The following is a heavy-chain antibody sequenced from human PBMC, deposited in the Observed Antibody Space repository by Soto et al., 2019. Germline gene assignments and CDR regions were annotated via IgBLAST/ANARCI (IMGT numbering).Heavy chain of an antibody. CDR1: GGSFSGYY. D-gene: IGHD2-15*01. V-gene: IGHV4-34*01. Sequence: SETLSLTCAVYGGSFSGYYWSWIRQPPGKGLEWIGEINHSGSTNYNPSLKSRVTISVDTSKNQFSLKLSSVTAADTAVYYCARGRFRGCSGGSCYSNYYYYYYMDVWGKGTTVTVSS. CDR2: INHSGST. CDR3: ARGRFRGCSGGSCYSNYYYYYYMDV. J-gene: IGHJ6*03.